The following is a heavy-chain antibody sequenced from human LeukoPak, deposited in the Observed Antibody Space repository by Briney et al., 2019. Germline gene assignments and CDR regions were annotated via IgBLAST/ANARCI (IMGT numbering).Heavy chain of an antibody. J-gene: IGHJ4*02. V-gene: IGHV1-8*03. Sequence: GASVKVSCKASGYTFTSYDINWVRQATGQGLEWMGWMNPNSGNTGYAQKFQGRVTITRNTSISTAYMELSSLRSEDTAVYYCARGARIYYDSSGYYYDWGQGTLVTVSS. CDR3: ARGARIYYDSSGYYYD. CDR2: MNPNSGNT. D-gene: IGHD3-22*01. CDR1: GYTFTSYD.